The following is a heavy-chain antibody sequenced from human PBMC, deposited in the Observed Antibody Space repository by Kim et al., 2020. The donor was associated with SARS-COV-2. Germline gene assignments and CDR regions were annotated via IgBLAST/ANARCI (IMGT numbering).Heavy chain of an antibody. CDR3: AKGRSNARGYSSSSVYYYYGMDV. J-gene: IGHJ6*02. D-gene: IGHD6-6*01. CDR1: GFTFSSYG. Sequence: GGSLRLSCAASGFTFSSYGMHWVRQAPGKGLEWVAVISYDGSNKYYADSVKGRFTISRDNSKNTLYLQMNSLRAEDTAVYYCAKGRSNARGYSSSSVYYYYGMDVWGQGTTVTVSS. V-gene: IGHV3-30*18. CDR2: ISYDGSNK.